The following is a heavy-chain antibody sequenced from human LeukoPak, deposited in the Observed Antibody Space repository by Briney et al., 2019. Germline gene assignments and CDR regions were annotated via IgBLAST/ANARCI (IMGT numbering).Heavy chain of an antibody. V-gene: IGHV3-30-3*01. CDR2: ISYDGSNK. Sequence: GGSLRLSCAASGFTFSSYAMHWVRQAPGKGLEWVAVISYDGSNKYYADSVKGRFTISRVNSKNTLYLQMNSLRAEDTAVYYCARDHPTVPSTPDYWGQGTLVTVSS. D-gene: IGHD2-2*01. J-gene: IGHJ4*02. CDR3: ARDHPTVPSTPDY. CDR1: GFTFSSYA.